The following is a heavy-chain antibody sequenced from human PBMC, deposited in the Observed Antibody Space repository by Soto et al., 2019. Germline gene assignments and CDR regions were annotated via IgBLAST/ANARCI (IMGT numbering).Heavy chain of an antibody. D-gene: IGHD3-22*01. Sequence: GGSLRLSCAASGFTFSSYGMHWVRQAPGKGLEWVAVISYDGSNKYYADSVKGRFTISRDNSKNTLYLQMNSLRAEDTAVYYCAKVMTRYYYDSNYFDYWGQGTLVTVSS. V-gene: IGHV3-30*18. J-gene: IGHJ4*02. CDR1: GFTFSSYG. CDR3: AKVMTRYYYDSNYFDY. CDR2: ISYDGSNK.